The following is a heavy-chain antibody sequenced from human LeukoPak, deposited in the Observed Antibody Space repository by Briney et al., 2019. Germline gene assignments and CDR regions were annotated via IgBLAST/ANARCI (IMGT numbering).Heavy chain of an antibody. D-gene: IGHD1-1*01. J-gene: IGHJ4*02. Sequence: ASVKVSCKASGYTFTTYAMHWVRQAPGQGLEWMGIINPSGGSTSYAQKFQGRVTMTRDTSTSTVYMELSSLRSEDTAVYYCAGQLERRDVWFDYWGQGTLVTVSS. CDR2: INPSGGST. CDR3: AGQLERRDVWFDY. V-gene: IGHV1-46*01. CDR1: GYTFTTYA.